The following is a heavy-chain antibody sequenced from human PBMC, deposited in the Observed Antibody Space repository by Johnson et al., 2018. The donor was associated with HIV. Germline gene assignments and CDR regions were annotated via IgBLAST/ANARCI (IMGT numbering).Heavy chain of an antibody. V-gene: IGHV3-9*01. Sequence: VQLVESGGGLVQPGRSLRLSCAASGFTFDDYAMHWVRQAPGKGLEWVSGISWNSGSIGYADSVKGRFTISRDNAKNSLYLQINSLRAEDTALYYCAKDRGGGSSSRFYAFDIWGQGTMVTVSS. CDR2: ISWNSGSI. CDR3: AKDRGGGSSSRFYAFDI. D-gene: IGHD6-6*01. J-gene: IGHJ3*02. CDR1: GFTFDDYA.